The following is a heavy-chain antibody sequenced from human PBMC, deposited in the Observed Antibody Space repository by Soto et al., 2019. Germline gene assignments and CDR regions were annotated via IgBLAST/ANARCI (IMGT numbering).Heavy chain of an antibody. CDR2: INPSGGST. J-gene: IGHJ4*02. CDR1: GYTFSNYY. Sequence: GASVKVSCKASGYTFSNYYIHWVRQAPGQGLEWMGIINPSGGSTTYAQKFQGRVTMTRDTSTSTVHMELNSLRSEDTAVYYCARAFDGSFDYWGQGILVTVSS. D-gene: IGHD3-10*01. CDR3: ARAFDGSFDY. V-gene: IGHV1-46*01.